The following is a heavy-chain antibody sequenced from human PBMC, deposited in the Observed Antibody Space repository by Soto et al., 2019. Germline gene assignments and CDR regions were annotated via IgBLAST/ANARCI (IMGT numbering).Heavy chain of an antibody. Sequence: ASVKVSCKVSGYTLTELSMHWVRQAPGKGLEWMGGFDPEDGETIYAQKFQGRVTMTEDTSTDTAYMELSSLRSEDTAVYYCATELDSSGWSPAAFDIWGQGTMVTVSS. CDR2: FDPEDGET. CDR1: GYTLTELS. CDR3: ATELDSSGWSPAAFDI. D-gene: IGHD6-19*01. J-gene: IGHJ3*02. V-gene: IGHV1-24*01.